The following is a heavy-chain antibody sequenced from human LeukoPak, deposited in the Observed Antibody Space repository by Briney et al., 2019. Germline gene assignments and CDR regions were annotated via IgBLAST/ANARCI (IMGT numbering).Heavy chain of an antibody. CDR3: ATSYYDILTGYYGGMDV. CDR2: ISSSGSTI. Sequence: PGGSLRLSCAASGFRFSSYAMSWVRQAPGKGLEWVSAISSSGSTIYYADSVKGRFTISRDNAKNSLYLQMNSLRAEDTAVYYCATSYYDILTGYYGGMDVWGQGTTVTVSS. D-gene: IGHD3-9*01. CDR1: GFRFSSYA. V-gene: IGHV3-21*04. J-gene: IGHJ6*02.